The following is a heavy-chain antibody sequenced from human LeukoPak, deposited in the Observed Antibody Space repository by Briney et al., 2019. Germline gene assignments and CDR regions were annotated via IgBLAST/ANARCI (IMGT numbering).Heavy chain of an antibody. CDR2: IFYTGNT. V-gene: IGHV4-59*08. CDR3: ARHRGSGNWRPSAFDV. CDR1: GGSISTYY. D-gene: IGHD4-23*01. Sequence: PSETLSLTCTVSGGSISTYYWSWIRQPPGKGLEWIGYIFYTGNTNSNPSLNSRVTISVDTSKNQLSMNLSSVTAADTAMYFCARHRGSGNWRPSAFDVWGQGTVVTVSS. J-gene: IGHJ3*01.